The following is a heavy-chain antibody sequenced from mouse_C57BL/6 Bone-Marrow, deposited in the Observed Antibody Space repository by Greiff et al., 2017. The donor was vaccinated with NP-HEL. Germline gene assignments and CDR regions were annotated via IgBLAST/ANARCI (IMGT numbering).Heavy chain of an antibody. CDR3: ARRGCYYAMDY. V-gene: IGHV1-81*01. CDR2: IYPRSGYT. Sequence: QVQLQQSGAELARPGASVKLSCKASGYNFTSYGISWVKQRTGQGLGWIGEIYPRSGYTYYNEKFKGKATLTADKSSSTAYMELRSLTSEDSAVYFCARRGCYYAMDYWGQGTSVTVSS. J-gene: IGHJ4*01. CDR1: GYNFTSYG.